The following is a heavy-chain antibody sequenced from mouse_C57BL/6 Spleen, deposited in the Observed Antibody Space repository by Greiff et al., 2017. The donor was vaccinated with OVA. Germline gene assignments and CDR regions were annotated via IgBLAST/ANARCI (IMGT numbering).Heavy chain of an antibody. CDR2: FLPGSGST. CDR1: GYTFTGYW. J-gene: IGHJ2*01. V-gene: IGHV1-9*01. CDR3: ARFGSSYHFDY. Sequence: VQLQQSGAALMKPGASVKLSCKSTGYTFTGYWIVCVKQRPGHCLEWFGEFLPGSGSTNYNEKFKGKATFTADTSSNTAYMQLSSLTTEDSAIYYCARFGSSYHFDYWGQGTTLTVSS. D-gene: IGHD1-1*01.